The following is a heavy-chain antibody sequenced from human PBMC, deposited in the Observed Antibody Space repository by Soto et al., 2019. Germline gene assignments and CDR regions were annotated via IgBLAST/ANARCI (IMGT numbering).Heavy chain of an antibody. Sequence: PGGSLRLSCAVSGFTFTSYAMTWVRQAPGKGLEWLSAISGSGGSEFYADSVKGRFTISRDNSKNTLYLQMKSLRAEDTALYYCAKGDTTMITDYYAMDVWGQGTTVTVSS. CDR1: GFTFTSYA. CDR2: ISGSGGSE. V-gene: IGHV3-23*01. D-gene: IGHD5-18*01. J-gene: IGHJ6*02. CDR3: AKGDTTMITDYYAMDV.